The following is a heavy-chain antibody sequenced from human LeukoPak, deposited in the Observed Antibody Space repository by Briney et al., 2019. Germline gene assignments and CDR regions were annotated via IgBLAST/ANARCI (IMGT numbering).Heavy chain of an antibody. J-gene: IGHJ4*02. Sequence: GGSLRLSCAASGFIFRNYWMHWVRQVPGKGLVWVSRINADGSISDYADSVKGRFSISRDNAKNTVSLQMNSLRAEDTAVYHCARDDYIIEALDYWGQGTLVTVSS. D-gene: IGHD4-11*01. CDR1: GFIFRNYW. CDR2: INADGSIS. CDR3: ARDDYIIEALDY. V-gene: IGHV3-74*01.